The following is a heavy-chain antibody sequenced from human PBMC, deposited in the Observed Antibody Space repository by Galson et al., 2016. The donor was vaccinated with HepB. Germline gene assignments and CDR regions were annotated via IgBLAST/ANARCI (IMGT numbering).Heavy chain of an antibody. CDR2: INPSGGST. V-gene: IGHV1-46*01. J-gene: IGHJ2*01. D-gene: IGHD4-23*01. Sequence: SVKVSCKASGYTFTSYYMHWVRQAPGQGLEWMGIINPSGGSTSYAQKFQGRITMTRDTSTSTVYMELSSLRSEDTAMYYCARDRSTVVTPAWYFDLWGRGTLVTVSS. CDR1: GYTFTSYY. CDR3: ARDRSTVVTPAWYFDL.